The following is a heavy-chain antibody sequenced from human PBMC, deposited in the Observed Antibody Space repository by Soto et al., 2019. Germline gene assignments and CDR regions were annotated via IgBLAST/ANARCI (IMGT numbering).Heavy chain of an antibody. J-gene: IGHJ4*02. V-gene: IGHV1-18*01. D-gene: IGHD5-12*01. CDR2: ISANNGNR. Sequence: QVQLVQSGAEVKKPGASVKVSCKASGYTFTSYGINWVRQAPGQGLEWMGWISANNGNRHYAQKLQGRVTMTTDTSTSTAYMELRSGRSDDTAVYYCASVQSCYDFVYWGQGTMVTVSS. CDR1: GYTFTSYG. CDR3: ASVQSCYDFVY.